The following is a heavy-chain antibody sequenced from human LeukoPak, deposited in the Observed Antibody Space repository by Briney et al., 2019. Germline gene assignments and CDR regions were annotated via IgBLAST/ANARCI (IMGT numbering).Heavy chain of an antibody. Sequence: PGRSLRLSCAASGFTFSSYAMHWVRQAPGKGLEWVAVISYDGSNKYYADSVKGRFTISRDNSKNTLYLQMNSLRAEDTAVYYCAFHYDSSGYYYQADAFAYYWGQGTLVTVSS. V-gene: IGHV3-30-3*01. J-gene: IGHJ4*02. D-gene: IGHD3-22*01. CDR3: AFHYDSSGYYYQADAFAYY. CDR2: ISYDGSNK. CDR1: GFTFSSYA.